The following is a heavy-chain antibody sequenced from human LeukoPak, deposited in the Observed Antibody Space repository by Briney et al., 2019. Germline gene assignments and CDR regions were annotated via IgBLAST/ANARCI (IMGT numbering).Heavy chain of an antibody. CDR1: GYTFTGYY. CDR3: AADQLLSYYYGMDV. J-gene: IGHJ6*02. D-gene: IGHD2-2*01. CDR2: INPNSGGT. Sequence: VASVKVSCKASGYTFTGYYMHWVRQAPGQGLEWMGWINPNSGGTNYAQKFQGRVTMTRDTSISTAYMELSRLRSDDTAVYYCAADQLLSYYYGMDVWGQGTTVTVSS. V-gene: IGHV1-2*02.